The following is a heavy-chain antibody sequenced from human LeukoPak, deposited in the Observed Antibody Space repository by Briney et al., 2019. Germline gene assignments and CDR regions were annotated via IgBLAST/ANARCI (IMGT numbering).Heavy chain of an antibody. D-gene: IGHD3-22*01. CDR1: GFTFSSYS. CDR3: ARVDTMIEVDLDAFDI. J-gene: IGHJ3*02. V-gene: IGHV3-48*01. Sequence: GGSLRLSCAASGFTFSSYSMNWVRQAPGKGLEWVSYISSSSSTIYYADSVKGRFTISRDNAKNSLYLQMNSLRAEDTAVYYCARVDTMIEVDLDAFDIWGQGTMVTVSS. CDR2: ISSSSSTI.